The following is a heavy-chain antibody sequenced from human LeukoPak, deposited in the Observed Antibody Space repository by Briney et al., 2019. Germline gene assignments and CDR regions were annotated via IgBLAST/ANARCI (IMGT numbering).Heavy chain of an antibody. J-gene: IGHJ4*02. CDR3: ARDYHSAYYDFWSGYYTGLGIDY. D-gene: IGHD3-3*01. CDR1: GYSISSGYY. CDR2: IYHSGST. Sequence: SETLSLTCTVSGYSISSGYYWGWIRQPPGKGLEWIGSIYHSGSTYYNPSLKSRVTISVDTSKNQFSLKLSSVTAADTAVYYCARDYHSAYYDFWSGYYTGLGIDYWGQGTLVTVSS. V-gene: IGHV4-38-2*02.